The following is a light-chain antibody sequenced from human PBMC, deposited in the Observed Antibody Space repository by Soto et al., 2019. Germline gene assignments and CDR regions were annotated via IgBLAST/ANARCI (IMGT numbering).Light chain of an antibody. J-gene: IGKJ5*01. CDR1: QSVSNN. CDR2: GAS. CDR3: QQYGGSPRIT. V-gene: IGKV3-15*01. Sequence: EIVMTRSPATLSVSPGDSGTLSCRASQSVSNNLAWFQQKPGQVPRLLISGASTGATGIPDRFSGSGSGTDFTLIINRLEPEDVAIYYCQQYGGSPRITFGQGTRLEIK.